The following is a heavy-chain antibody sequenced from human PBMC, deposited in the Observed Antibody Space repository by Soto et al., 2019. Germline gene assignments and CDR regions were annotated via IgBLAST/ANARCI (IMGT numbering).Heavy chain of an antibody. V-gene: IGHV3-21*01. D-gene: IGHD1-7*01. Sequence: GSLRLSCAASGFTFSSYSMNWVRQAPGKGLEWVSSITSSSAFLYYADSLKGRFTISRDNARNSLYLQMHSLRAGDTAVYYCARETASGTTNLDYWGQGTLVTVSS. J-gene: IGHJ4*02. CDR2: ITSSSAFL. CDR1: GFTFSSYS. CDR3: ARETASGTTNLDY.